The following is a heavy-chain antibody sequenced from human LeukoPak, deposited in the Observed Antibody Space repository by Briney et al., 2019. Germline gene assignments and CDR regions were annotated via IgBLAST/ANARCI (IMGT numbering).Heavy chain of an antibody. V-gene: IGHV5-51*01. D-gene: IGHD2-2*02. CDR3: ARQYCSSTNCYTGSSYYLDH. CDR1: GYSFSNYW. J-gene: IGHJ4*02. CDR2: IYPGDSAT. Sequence: PGESLKISCKGSGYSFSNYWIGWVRQMPGKGLEWMGIIYPGDSATRYIPSFQGQVTISADKSISTAYLQWSSLKASDTAMYYCARQYCSSTNCYTGSSYYLDHWGQGTLVTVSS.